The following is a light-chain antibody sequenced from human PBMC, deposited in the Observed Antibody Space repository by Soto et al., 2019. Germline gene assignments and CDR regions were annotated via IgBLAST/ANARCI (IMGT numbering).Light chain of an antibody. CDR2: KAS. V-gene: IGKV1-5*03. CDR1: QSISNH. J-gene: IGKJ1*01. CDR3: QHYNTYST. Sequence: DIHLTLSPSPLSASVEARVIITCRASQSISNHLNWYQQKPGKAPKILIYKASSLESGVPSRFSGSGSGTEFTLPISSLQPDDFATYYCQHYNTYSTFGQGTKVDIK.